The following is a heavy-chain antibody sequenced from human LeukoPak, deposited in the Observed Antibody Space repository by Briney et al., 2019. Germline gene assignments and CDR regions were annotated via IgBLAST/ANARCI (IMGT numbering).Heavy chain of an antibody. D-gene: IGHD2-2*01. CDR3: ARVPSVGRGYADDAFDV. J-gene: IGHJ3*01. Sequence: SETLSLTCTVSGGSMGSYYWSWIRQPPGKGLEWIAYIYNTGSTHYNPSLKSRVTISVDPSKNRLSLNLSSVTAADTAVYYCARVPSVGRGYADDAFDVWGQGTMVTVSS. CDR2: IYNTGST. V-gene: IGHV4-59*01. CDR1: GGSMGSYY.